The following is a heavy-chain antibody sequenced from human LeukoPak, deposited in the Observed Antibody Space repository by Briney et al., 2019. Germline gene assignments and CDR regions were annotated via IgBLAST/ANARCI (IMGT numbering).Heavy chain of an antibody. CDR3: ARVNILSTREPPDY. CDR1: GYTFTAYY. J-gene: IGHJ4*02. CDR2: IKPNSGGT. Sequence: DSVKVSCKASGYTFTAYYIHWVRQAPGQGLEWMGWIKPNSGGTNYAQKFQGRVTMTRDTSISTAYMELSRLTSDDTAVYYCARVNILSTREPPDYWGQGTLVTVS. V-gene: IGHV1-2*02. D-gene: IGHD5/OR15-5a*01.